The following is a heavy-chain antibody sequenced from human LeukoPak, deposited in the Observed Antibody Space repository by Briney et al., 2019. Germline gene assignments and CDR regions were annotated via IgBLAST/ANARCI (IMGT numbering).Heavy chain of an antibody. V-gene: IGHV3-30*18. CDR1: GFTFSSYS. CDR2: ISYDGSNK. CDR3: AKGERTAAAGTRAFDI. J-gene: IGHJ3*02. D-gene: IGHD6-13*01. Sequence: GGSLRLSCAASGFTFSSYSMNWVRQAPGKGLEWVAVISYDGSNKYYADSVKGRFTISRDNSKNTLYLQMNSLRAEDTAVYYCAKGERTAAAGTRAFDIWGQGTMVTVSS.